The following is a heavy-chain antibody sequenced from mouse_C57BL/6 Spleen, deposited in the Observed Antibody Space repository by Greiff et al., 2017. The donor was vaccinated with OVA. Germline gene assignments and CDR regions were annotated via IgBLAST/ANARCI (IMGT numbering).Heavy chain of an antibody. CDR1: GYTFTSYW. CDR3: ARGAGTYYSNYENAMDY. J-gene: IGHJ4*01. D-gene: IGHD2-5*01. Sequence: QVQLQQPGAELVMPGASVKLSCKASGYTFTSYWMHWVKQRPGQGLEWIGEIDPSDSYTNYNQKFKGKSTLTVDKSSSTAYMQLSSLTSEDSAVYYCARGAGTYYSNYENAMDYWGQGTSVTVSS. CDR2: IDPSDSYT. V-gene: IGHV1-69*01.